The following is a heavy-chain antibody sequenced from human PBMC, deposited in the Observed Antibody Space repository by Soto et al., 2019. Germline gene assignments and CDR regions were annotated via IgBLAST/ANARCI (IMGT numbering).Heavy chain of an antibody. Sequence: PSETLSLTCTVSGGSISSSSYYWGWIRQPPGKGLEWIGSIYYSGSTYYNPSLKSRVTISVDTSKNQFSLKLSSVTAADTAVYYCARSITILGVVITTYWYFDLWGRGTLVTVSS. CDR2: IYYSGST. CDR1: GGSISSSSYY. D-gene: IGHD3-3*01. CDR3: ARSITILGVVITTYWYFDL. V-gene: IGHV4-39*01. J-gene: IGHJ2*01.